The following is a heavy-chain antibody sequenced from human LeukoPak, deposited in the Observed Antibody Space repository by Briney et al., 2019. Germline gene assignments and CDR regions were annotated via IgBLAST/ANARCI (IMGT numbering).Heavy chain of an antibody. J-gene: IGHJ4*02. Sequence: ASVKVSCKASGYTFSSYGISWVRQAPGQGLEWMGWISAYNGNTNYAQKFQGRLTMTTDTSTNTAYMGLSSLTSDDTAVYYCARDDGSGSYYPDYWGQGTLVTVSS. D-gene: IGHD3-10*01. CDR2: ISAYNGNT. V-gene: IGHV1-18*01. CDR1: GYTFSSYG. CDR3: ARDDGSGSYYPDY.